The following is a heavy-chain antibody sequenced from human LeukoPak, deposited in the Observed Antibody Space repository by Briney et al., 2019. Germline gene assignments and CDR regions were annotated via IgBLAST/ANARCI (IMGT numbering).Heavy chain of an antibody. Sequence: PGGSLRLSCAASGFTFSSYAMSWVRQAPGKGLEWVSAISGSGGSTYYADSVKGRFTISRDNAKNSLFLQMDSPRADDTAVYYCARGEVATTYYYGMDVWGQGTTVTVSS. CDR2: ISGSGGST. J-gene: IGHJ6*02. V-gene: IGHV3-23*01. D-gene: IGHD5-12*01. CDR1: GFTFSSYA. CDR3: ARGEVATTYYYGMDV.